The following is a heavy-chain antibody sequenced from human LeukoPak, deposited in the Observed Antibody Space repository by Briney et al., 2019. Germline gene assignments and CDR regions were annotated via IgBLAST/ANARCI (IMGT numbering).Heavy chain of an antibody. J-gene: IGHJ4*02. V-gene: IGHV1-46*01. D-gene: IGHD4-11*01. CDR2: INPSGGTT. CDR1: GYPFTSHY. Sequence: GASVKVSCKASGYPFTSHYMHWVRQAPGQGLEWMGAINPSGGTTNYAQKFQGRVTMTRDTSTSTVYMEVSSLRSEDTAVYYCARDLSDSDYVRKGLDYWGQGTLVTVSS. CDR3: ARDLSDSDYVRKGLDY.